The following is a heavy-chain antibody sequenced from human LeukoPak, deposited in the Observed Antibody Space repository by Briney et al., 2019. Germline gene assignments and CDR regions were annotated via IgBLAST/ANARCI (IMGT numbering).Heavy chain of an antibody. CDR2: IYYSVTI. CDR1: GGSINSYY. J-gene: IGHJ6*02. Sequence: SETLSLTCTVSGGSINSYYWSWIRQPPGKGLEWIGYIYYSVTINYNPSLKSRVTISVDTSKNQFSLKLSSVTAADTAVYYCARRRGVVPAAMRYYYYYGMDVWGQGTTVTVSS. CDR3: ARRRGVVPAAMRYYYYYGMDV. D-gene: IGHD2-2*01. V-gene: IGHV4-59*12.